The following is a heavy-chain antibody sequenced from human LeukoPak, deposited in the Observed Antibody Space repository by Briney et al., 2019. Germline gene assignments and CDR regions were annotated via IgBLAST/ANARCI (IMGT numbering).Heavy chain of an antibody. D-gene: IGHD2-21*01. J-gene: IGHJ3*02. CDR1: GFIFSNSW. CDR3: ATHIPWDI. Sequence: PGGSLRLSCAASGFIFSNSWMIWVRQAPGKGLEWVGRIKSKTDGGTIDYAAPVKGRFSISRDDSKDTMYLQMNSLKSDDTAVYYCATHIPWDIWGPGTMVTVSS. CDR2: IKSKTDGGTI. V-gene: IGHV3-15*01.